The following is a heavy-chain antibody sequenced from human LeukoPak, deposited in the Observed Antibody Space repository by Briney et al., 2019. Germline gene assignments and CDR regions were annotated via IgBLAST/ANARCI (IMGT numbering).Heavy chain of an antibody. D-gene: IGHD6-13*01. V-gene: IGHV3-30-3*01. J-gene: IGHJ6*02. CDR3: ARDLSAAAGRGYYYYGMDV. Sequence: GRSLRLSCAASGFTFSSYAMHWVRQAPGKGLEWVAVISYDGSNKYYADSVKGRFTISRDNSKNTLYLQMNSLRAEDTAVYYCARDLSAAAGRGYYYYGMDVWGQGTLVTVSS. CDR2: ISYDGSNK. CDR1: GFTFSSYA.